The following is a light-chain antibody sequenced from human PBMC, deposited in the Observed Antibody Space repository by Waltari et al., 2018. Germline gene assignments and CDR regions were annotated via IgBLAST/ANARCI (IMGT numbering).Light chain of an antibody. CDR3: QSYDRSLSVRV. CDR1: SSNIGAGYD. J-gene: IGLJ2*01. V-gene: IGLV1-40*01. Sequence: QSVLTQPPSVSGAPGQRVTISCTGSSSNIGAGYDVHWYQQLPGSAPKLLIYANIGRPWGVPDRFSGSKSGTSASLAITGRQAEDEADYYCQSYDRSLSVRVFGGGTKLTVL. CDR2: ANI.